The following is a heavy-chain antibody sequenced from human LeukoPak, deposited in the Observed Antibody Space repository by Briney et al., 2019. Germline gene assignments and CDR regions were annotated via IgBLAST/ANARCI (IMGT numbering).Heavy chain of an antibody. Sequence: PSETLSLTCTVSGGSISSSSYYWGWIRQPPGKGLEWIGNIYYSGSTYYNPSLKSRVTISVDTSKNQFSLKLNSVTAADTAVYYCARDRPGGSSLDYWGQGTLVTVSS. CDR3: ARDRPGGSSLDY. J-gene: IGHJ4*02. CDR2: IYYSGST. D-gene: IGHD6-13*01. CDR1: GGSISSSSYY. V-gene: IGHV4-39*07.